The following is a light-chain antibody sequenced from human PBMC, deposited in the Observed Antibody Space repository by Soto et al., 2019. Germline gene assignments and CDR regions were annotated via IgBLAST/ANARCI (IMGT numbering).Light chain of an antibody. CDR1: SSDVGAYNY. Sequence: QSARTQPASVSGSPGQSITISCTGTSSDVGAYNYVSWYQQLPGKAPKLMIHDVTIRPSGVSHRFSGSKSGNTASLTISGLQAEDEADYYCSSYTTSSTRGVFGTGTNVTVL. CDR2: DVT. J-gene: IGLJ1*01. V-gene: IGLV2-14*01. CDR3: SSYTTSSTRGV.